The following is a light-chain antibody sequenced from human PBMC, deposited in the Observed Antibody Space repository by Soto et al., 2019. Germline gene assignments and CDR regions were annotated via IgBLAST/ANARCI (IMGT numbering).Light chain of an antibody. Sequence: EIMLTQSPGTLSLSPGERATLSCRASQSVSSNYLAWCQQRPGQAPRLLIYGASTRAAGIPDRFSGSGSGTDFTLTISSLQSEDFAVYYCQQYNDWPPYTFGQGTRLEIK. J-gene: IGKJ5*01. CDR3: QQYNDWPPYT. CDR2: GAS. V-gene: IGKV3-20*01. CDR1: QSVSSNY.